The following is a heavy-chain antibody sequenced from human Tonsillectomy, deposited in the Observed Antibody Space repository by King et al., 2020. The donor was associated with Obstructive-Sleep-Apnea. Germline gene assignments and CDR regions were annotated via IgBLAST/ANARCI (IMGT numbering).Heavy chain of an antibody. D-gene: IGHD3-16*01. J-gene: IGHJ3*02. Sequence: QLVQSGAEVKKPAESLKISCKGSGYRFTNYWIGWVRQMPGKGLECMGIIYPDDSDIRYSPSFQGRVTISVDKSISTAYLQWSSLRASDTAMYYCARHQIRGGGVSDAGPFDIWGQGTMVTVSS. V-gene: IGHV5-51*01. CDR3: ARHQIRGGGVSDAGPFDI. CDR2: IYPDDSDI. CDR1: GYRFTNYW.